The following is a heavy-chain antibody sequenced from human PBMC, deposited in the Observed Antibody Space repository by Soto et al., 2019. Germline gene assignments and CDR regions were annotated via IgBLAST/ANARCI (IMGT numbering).Heavy chain of an antibody. CDR3: ARENYYGSGSYGYYYYYGMDV. Sequence: QVQLQQWGAGLLKPSETLSLTCAVYGGSFSGYYWSWIRQPPGKGLEWIGEINHSGSTNYNPSLKSRVTISVDTSKNHFSLKLSSVTAADTAVYYCARENYYGSGSYGYYYYYGMDVWGQGTTVTVSS. CDR1: GGSFSGYY. V-gene: IGHV4-34*01. CDR2: INHSGST. J-gene: IGHJ6*02. D-gene: IGHD3-10*01.